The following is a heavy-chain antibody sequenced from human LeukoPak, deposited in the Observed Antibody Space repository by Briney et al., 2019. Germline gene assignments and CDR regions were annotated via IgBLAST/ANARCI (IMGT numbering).Heavy chain of an antibody. V-gene: IGHV4-59*08. Sequence: SETLSLTCIVSGGSISSYYWSWIRQPPGKGLEWIGHIYYSGSINYNPSLKSRVTISVDTSKNQFSLKLNSVTAADTAVYYCARHKTEKQWLVPLDYWGQGTLVTVST. D-gene: IGHD6-19*01. CDR3: ARHKTEKQWLVPLDY. J-gene: IGHJ4*02. CDR2: IYYSGSI. CDR1: GGSISSYY.